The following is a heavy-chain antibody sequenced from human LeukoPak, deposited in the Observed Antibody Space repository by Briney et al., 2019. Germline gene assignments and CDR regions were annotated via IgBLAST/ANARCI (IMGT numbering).Heavy chain of an antibody. Sequence: SVKVSCKASGGTFSSYAISWVRQAPGQGLEWMGGIIPIFGTANYAQKFQGRVTITADESTSTANMELSSLRSEDTAVCYCARNYYDYVWGSYRYTGGPYFDYWGQGTLVTVSS. V-gene: IGHV1-69*13. J-gene: IGHJ4*02. D-gene: IGHD3-16*02. CDR1: GGTFSSYA. CDR3: ARNYYDYVWGSYRYTGGPYFDY. CDR2: IIPIFGTA.